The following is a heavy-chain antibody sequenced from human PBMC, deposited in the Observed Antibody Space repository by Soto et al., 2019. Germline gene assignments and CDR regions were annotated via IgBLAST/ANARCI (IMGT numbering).Heavy chain of an antibody. Sequence: QVQLVESGGGVVQPGRSLRLSCAASGFTFSSYGMHWVRQAPGKGLEWVAVIWYDGSNKYYADSVKGRFTISRDNSKNTLYLQMNSLRAEDTAVYYCARDSLIGNDILTGYVDYWGQGTLVTVSS. V-gene: IGHV3-33*01. J-gene: IGHJ4*02. CDR1: GFTFSSYG. CDR3: ARDSLIGNDILTGYVDY. CDR2: IWYDGSNK. D-gene: IGHD3-9*01.